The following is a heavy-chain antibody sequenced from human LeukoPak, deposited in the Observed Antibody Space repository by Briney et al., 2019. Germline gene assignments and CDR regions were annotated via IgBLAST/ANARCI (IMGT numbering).Heavy chain of an antibody. CDR1: GFPFNSYS. V-gene: IGHV3-21*01. Sequence: GGSLRLSCAASGFPFNSYSMNWVRQAPGKGLEWASSISSSSSYIYYADSVKGRFTISRDNAKNSLYLQMNSLRAEDTAVYYCAREAVGVGAIDYWGQGTLVTVSS. D-gene: IGHD1-26*01. J-gene: IGHJ4*02. CDR2: ISSSSSYI. CDR3: AREAVGVGAIDY.